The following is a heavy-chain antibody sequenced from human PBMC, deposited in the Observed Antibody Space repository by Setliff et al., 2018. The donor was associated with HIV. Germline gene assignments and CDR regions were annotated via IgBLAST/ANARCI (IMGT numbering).Heavy chain of an antibody. CDR1: GFTFRNYK. Sequence: GGSLRLSCAASGFTFRNYKFNWVRQAPGRGLEWVSSISIGSGGAIDYADSVQGRFTISRNNSKNSLYLQMNGLRVEDTGVYYCARDNLYYNLYDGSPVYGMDVWGQGTTVTVSS. CDR2: ISIGSGGAI. CDR3: ARDNLYYNLYDGSPVYGMDV. V-gene: IGHV3-21*01. J-gene: IGHJ6*02. D-gene: IGHD3-3*01.